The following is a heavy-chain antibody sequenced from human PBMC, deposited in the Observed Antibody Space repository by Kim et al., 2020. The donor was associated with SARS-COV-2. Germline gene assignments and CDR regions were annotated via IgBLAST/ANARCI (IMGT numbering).Heavy chain of an antibody. D-gene: IGHD5-18*01. CDR1: GGSIGSSSYY. CDR2: IYYSGNT. V-gene: IGHV4-39*01. Sequence: SETLYLTCTVSGGSIGSSSYYWGWIRQPPGKGMEWIGSIYYSGNTYYNPSLKSRVTISVDTSKNQFSLKLSSVTAADTAVYYCARLGYSYGTYYFDYWGQGTLVTVSS. J-gene: IGHJ4*02. CDR3: ARLGYSYGTYYFDY.